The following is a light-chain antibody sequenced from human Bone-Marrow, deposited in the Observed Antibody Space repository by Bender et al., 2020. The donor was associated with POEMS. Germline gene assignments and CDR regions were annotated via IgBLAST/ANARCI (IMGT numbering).Light chain of an antibody. J-gene: IGLJ2*01. CDR2: SSH. CDR1: SSNIGAHA. Sequence: QSVLTQPPSASGTPGQRVTISCSGGSSNIGAHAVNWYQHLPGTAPKLLIYSSHRRPSEVPDRFSGSRSGTSASLAISGLQSEDEADYYCQSWGSGVVFGGGTKLTVL. CDR3: QSWGSGVV. V-gene: IGLV1-44*01.